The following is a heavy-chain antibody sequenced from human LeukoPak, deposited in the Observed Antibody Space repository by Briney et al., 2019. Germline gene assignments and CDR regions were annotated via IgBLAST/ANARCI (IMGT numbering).Heavy chain of an antibody. V-gene: IGHV3-66*04. CDR3: ASQRRVDLGFAFNL. D-gene: IGHD3-9*01. CDR1: GFTVSSNY. J-gene: IGHJ3*01. CDR2: IYSGGST. Sequence: RGSLRLSCAASGFTVSSNYMSWVRQAPGKGLEWVSVIYSGGSTYYADSVKGRFTISRDNSKNTLYLQMNSLRADDTAVYYCASQRRVDLGFAFNLWGQGTMVTVSS.